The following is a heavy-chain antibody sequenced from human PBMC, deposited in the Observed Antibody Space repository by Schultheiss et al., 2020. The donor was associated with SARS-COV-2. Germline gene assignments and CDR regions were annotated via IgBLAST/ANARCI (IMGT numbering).Heavy chain of an antibody. CDR1: GGSFSGYY. D-gene: IGHD4-11*01. Sequence: SETLSLTCAVYGGSFSGYYWSWIRQPPGKGLEWIGDIHHSGSTYYNPSLKSRFTISVDTSKNQFSLKLNSVTVADTAVYYCASDIPNYSIQKYYYGVDVWGQGTTVTVSS. J-gene: IGHJ6*02. CDR3: ASDIPNYSIQKYYYGVDV. CDR2: IHHSGST. V-gene: IGHV4-34*09.